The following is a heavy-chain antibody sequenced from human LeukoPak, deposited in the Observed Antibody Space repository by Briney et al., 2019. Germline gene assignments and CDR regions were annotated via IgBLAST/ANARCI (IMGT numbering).Heavy chain of an antibody. Sequence: ASVKVSCKASGYTFTSYDINWVRQATGQGLEWMGWMNPNSGNTGYAQKFQGRVTMTRNTSISTAYMDLSSLRSEATAVYYCARGNTHFGEDYWGQGTLVTVSS. D-gene: IGHD3-10*01. J-gene: IGHJ4*02. CDR3: ARGNTHFGEDY. CDR2: MNPNSGNT. CDR1: GYTFTSYD. V-gene: IGHV1-8*01.